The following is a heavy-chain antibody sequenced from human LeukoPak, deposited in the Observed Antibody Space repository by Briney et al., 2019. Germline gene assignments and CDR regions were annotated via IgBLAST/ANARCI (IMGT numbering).Heavy chain of an antibody. D-gene: IGHD1-14*01. Sequence: SVKVSCKASGGTLSSYAISWVRQAPGQGLEWMGGIIPIFGTANYAQKFQGRVTITTDESTSTAYMELSSLRSEDTAVYYCARDLPDGWFDPWGQGTLVTVSS. CDR1: GGTLSSYA. CDR2: IIPIFGTA. V-gene: IGHV1-69*05. CDR3: ARDLPDGWFDP. J-gene: IGHJ5*02.